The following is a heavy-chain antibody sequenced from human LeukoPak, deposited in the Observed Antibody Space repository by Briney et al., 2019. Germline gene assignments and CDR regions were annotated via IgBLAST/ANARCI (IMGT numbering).Heavy chain of an antibody. CDR2: IIPIFGTA. J-gene: IGHJ4*02. V-gene: IGHV1-69*05. CDR3: ARDGDGYNSPRLGFDY. Sequence: GASVKVFCKASGGTFSSYAISWVRQAPGQGLEWMGGIIPIFGTANYAQKFQGRVTITTDESTSTAYMELSSLRSEDTAVYYCARDGDGYNSPRLGFDYWGQGTLVTVSS. CDR1: GGTFSSYA. D-gene: IGHD5-24*01.